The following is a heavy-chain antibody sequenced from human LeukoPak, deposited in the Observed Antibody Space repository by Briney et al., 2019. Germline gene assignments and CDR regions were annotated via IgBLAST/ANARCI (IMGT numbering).Heavy chain of an antibody. D-gene: IGHD3-3*01. Sequence: SETLSLTCTVSGGSISSYYWSWIRQPAGKGLEWIGRIYTSGSTNYNPSLKSRVTMSVDTSKNQFSLKLSSVTAADTAVYYCARDGEDDFWSGYYTGTDASDIWGQGTMVTVSS. CDR3: ARDGEDDFWSGYYTGTDASDI. CDR2: IYTSGST. CDR1: GGSISSYY. J-gene: IGHJ3*02. V-gene: IGHV4-4*07.